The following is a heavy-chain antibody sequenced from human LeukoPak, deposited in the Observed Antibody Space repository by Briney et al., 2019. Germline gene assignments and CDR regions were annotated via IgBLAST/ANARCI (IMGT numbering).Heavy chain of an antibody. V-gene: IGHV4-38-2*02. D-gene: IGHD1-26*01. CDR3: ARAVRATSDFDY. CDR2: IYHSGRT. CDR1: GYSISSGYY. Sequence: PSETLSLTCTVSGYSISSGYYWGWIRQPPGKGLEWIGSIYHSGRTFYNPSLKSRVTISVDTSKNQFSLKLSSVTAADTAVYYRARAVRATSDFDYWGQGTLVTVSS. J-gene: IGHJ4*02.